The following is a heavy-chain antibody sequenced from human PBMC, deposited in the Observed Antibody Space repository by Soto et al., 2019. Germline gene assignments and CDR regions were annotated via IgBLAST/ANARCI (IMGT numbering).Heavy chain of an antibody. J-gene: IGHJ4*02. CDR2: GTSSGPT. CDR3: ARRNGDYPRIYYFDY. V-gene: IGHV4-59*01. CDR1: GDXSNSDN. Sequence: EXLSLNCSISGDXSNSDNGSWIRQSPGKGLEWIGHGTSSGPTYISTSRKGRVTISVDTSKNQFFLSLSSVTAADTAIYYCARRNGDYPRIYYFDYWGQGTLCTVSS. D-gene: IGHD4-17*01.